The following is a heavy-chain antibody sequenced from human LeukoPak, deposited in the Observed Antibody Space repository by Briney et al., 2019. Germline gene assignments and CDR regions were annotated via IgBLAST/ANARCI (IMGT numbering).Heavy chain of an antibody. Sequence: SETLSLTCTVSGGSISRSYYYWGWIRQPPGKGLEWIGTIYYSGNTFYNPSLKSRVNISLDKSKNQFSLKLTSVTAADTAVYFCARANSLSYYWFDPWGQGTLVTVSS. D-gene: IGHD1-26*01. CDR3: ARANSLSYYWFDP. CDR1: GGSISRSYYY. J-gene: IGHJ5*02. CDR2: IYYSGNT. V-gene: IGHV4-61*05.